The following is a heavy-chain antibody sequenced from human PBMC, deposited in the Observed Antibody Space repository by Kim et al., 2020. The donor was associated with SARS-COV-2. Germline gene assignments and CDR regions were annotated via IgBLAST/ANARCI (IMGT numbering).Heavy chain of an antibody. J-gene: IGHJ1*01. Sequence: GGSLRLSCAASGFTFSSYAMSWVRQAPGKGLEWVSAISGSGGSTYYADSVKGRFTISRDNSKTTLYLQMNSLRAEDTAVYYCAKGDYSGSYWGVEYFQRWGQGTLVTVSS. V-gene: IGHV3-23*01. D-gene: IGHD1-26*01. CDR1: GFTFSSYA. CDR3: AKGDYSGSYWGVEYFQR. CDR2: ISGSGGST.